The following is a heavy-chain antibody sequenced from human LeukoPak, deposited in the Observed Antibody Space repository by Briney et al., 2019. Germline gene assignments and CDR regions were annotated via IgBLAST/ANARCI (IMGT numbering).Heavy chain of an antibody. J-gene: IGHJ6*03. CDR3: ARETSQKGAHYMDV. Sequence: SETLSLTCTVSGGSISSYYWSWIRQPPGKGLGYIGYIYYSGSTNYNPSLKSRLTISVDTSKNQFSLKLSSVTAADTAVYYCARETSQKGAHYMDVWGKGTTVTISS. CDR2: IYYSGST. D-gene: IGHD3-16*01. V-gene: IGHV4-59*01. CDR1: GGSISSYY.